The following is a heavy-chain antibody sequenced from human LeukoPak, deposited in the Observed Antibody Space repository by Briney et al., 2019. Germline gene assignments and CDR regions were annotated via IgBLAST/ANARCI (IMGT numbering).Heavy chain of an antibody. CDR3: TYGSGSYPEYFQH. CDR1: GFTFSSHS. Sequence: GGSLRLSCAASGFTFSSHSMNWVRQAPGKGLEWVSSISSSSSYIYYADSVKGRFTISRDNAKNSLYLQMNSLRAEDTAVYYCTYGSGSYPEYFQHWGQGTLVTVSS. CDR2: ISSSSSYI. D-gene: IGHD3-10*01. J-gene: IGHJ1*01. V-gene: IGHV3-21*01.